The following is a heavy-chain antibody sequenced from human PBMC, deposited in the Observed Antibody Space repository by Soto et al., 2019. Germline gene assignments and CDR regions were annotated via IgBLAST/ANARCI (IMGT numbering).Heavy chain of an antibody. Sequence: SSVKVSCKASGGTFSSYAISWVRQAPGQGLEWMGGIIPIFGTANYAQKFQGRVTITADESTSTAYMELSSLRSEDTAVYYCARVSTPDTAMVISWPQLSHGGYYYYGMDVWGQGTTVTVSS. CDR3: ARVSTPDTAMVISWPQLSHGGYYYYGMDV. CDR1: GGTFSSYA. CDR2: IIPIFGTA. V-gene: IGHV1-69*13. J-gene: IGHJ6*02. D-gene: IGHD5-18*01.